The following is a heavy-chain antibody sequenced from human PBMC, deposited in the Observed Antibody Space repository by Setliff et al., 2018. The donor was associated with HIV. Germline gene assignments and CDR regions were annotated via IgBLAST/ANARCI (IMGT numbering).Heavy chain of an antibody. D-gene: IGHD3-10*01. CDR1: GFTFSDYY. CDR3: ARDMTYHFGAGSYLSTNQHDY. Sequence: PGGSLRLSCAASGFTFSDYYMSWIRQAPGKGLEWVSYISNSGSTIYYADSVKGRFSISRDNAKNSLFLQMNSLRAEDTAVYYCARDMTYHFGAGSYLSTNQHDYWGQGTLVTVSS. V-gene: IGHV3-11*04. CDR2: ISNSGSTI. J-gene: IGHJ4*02.